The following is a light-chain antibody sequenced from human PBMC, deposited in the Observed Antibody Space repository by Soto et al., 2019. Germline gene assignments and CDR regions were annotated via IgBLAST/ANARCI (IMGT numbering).Light chain of an antibody. Sequence: EIVLTQSPGTLSLSPGERATLSCRASQSVSSSYLAWYQQKPGQAPRLLIYGASSRATGIPDRFSGSGSGTDFTLTISRLELEDFAVYYCQKYGSSRTFGQGTKVEIK. CDR2: GAS. CDR1: QSVSSSY. J-gene: IGKJ1*01. CDR3: QKYGSSRT. V-gene: IGKV3-20*01.